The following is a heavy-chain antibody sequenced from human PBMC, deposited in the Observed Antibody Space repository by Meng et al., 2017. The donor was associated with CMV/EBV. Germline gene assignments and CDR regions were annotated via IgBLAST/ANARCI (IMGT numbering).Heavy chain of an antibody. CDR3: AREAGMFDP. D-gene: IGHD6-19*01. Sequence: SETLSLTCTVSGGFVSSGSYYWSWIRQPPGKGLEWIGYIYYSGSTNYNPSLKSRVTISVDTSKNQFSLKLSSVTAADTAVYYCAREAGMFDPWGQGTLVTVSS. V-gene: IGHV4-61*01. CDR1: GGFVSSGSYY. J-gene: IGHJ5*02. CDR2: IYYSGST.